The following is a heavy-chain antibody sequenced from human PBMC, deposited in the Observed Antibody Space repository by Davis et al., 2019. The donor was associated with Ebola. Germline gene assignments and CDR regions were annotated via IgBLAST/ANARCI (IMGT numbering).Heavy chain of an antibody. CDR2: ISSSSSYI. CDR1: GFTFSSYS. J-gene: IGHJ3*02. V-gene: IGHV3-21*01. D-gene: IGHD3-22*01. Sequence: GESLKISCAASGFTFSSYSMNWVRQAPGKGLEWVSSISSSSSYIYYADSVKGRFTISRDNAKNSLYLQMNSLRAEDTAVYYCARETFYYYDSSGYLHAFDIWGQGTMVTVSS. CDR3: ARETFYYYDSSGYLHAFDI.